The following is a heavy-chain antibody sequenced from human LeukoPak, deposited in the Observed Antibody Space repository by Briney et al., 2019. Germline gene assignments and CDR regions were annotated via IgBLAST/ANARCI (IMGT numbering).Heavy chain of an antibody. D-gene: IGHD6-13*01. J-gene: IGHJ5*02. CDR2: IYYSGST. CDR1: GGSISSYY. Sequence: SETLSLTCTVSGGSISSYYWSWIRQPPGNGLEWIGDIYYSGSTNYNPSLNIRLTTSVHTSKNHFSLKLSAVTAADSAVYYCARDSSSWDDWFDPWGQGTLVTVSS. CDR3: ARDSSSWDDWFDP. V-gene: IGHV4-59*01.